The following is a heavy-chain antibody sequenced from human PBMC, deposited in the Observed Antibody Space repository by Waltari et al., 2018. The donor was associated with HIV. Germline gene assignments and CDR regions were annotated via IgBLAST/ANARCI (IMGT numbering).Heavy chain of an antibody. J-gene: IGHJ4*02. CDR1: GFTFGSFA. CDR2: LSGSGDKT. V-gene: IGHV3-23*04. Sequence: EVQLVESGGGLAQPGGSLRLSCVASGFTFGSFAMSWVRQAPGKGREWVSALSGSGDKTYSPDSVKGRFIISRDNSKNTLYLQMNSLRAEDTAVYYCAKGSKGFDYWGQGTLVTVSS. CDR3: AKGSKGFDY.